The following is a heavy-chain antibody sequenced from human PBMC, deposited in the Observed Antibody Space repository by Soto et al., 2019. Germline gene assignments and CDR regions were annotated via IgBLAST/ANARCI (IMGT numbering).Heavy chain of an antibody. CDR1: GGSISSGDYY. V-gene: IGHV4-30-4*01. Sequence: QVQLQESGPGLVKPSQTLSLTCTVSGGSISSGDYYWSWIRQPPGKGLEWIGYIYHSGSTYYNPSLKSRVTISVDTSKNQFSLKLTSVTAADTAVYYCAREPPDGARLDPWGQGTLVTVSS. CDR3: AREPPDGARLDP. J-gene: IGHJ5*02. CDR2: IYHSGST.